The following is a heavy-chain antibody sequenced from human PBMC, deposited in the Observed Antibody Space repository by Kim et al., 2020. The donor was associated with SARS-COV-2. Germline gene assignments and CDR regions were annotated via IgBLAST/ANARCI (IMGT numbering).Heavy chain of an antibody. Sequence: GGSLRLSCAASAFTLNNVWMNWVRQPPGKGLEWLGFIKNKPTGGTTHFAALVEGRFTISRDDSKNMLYLQINSLKTEDTAVYYCTTFNRQNAFDVWGRGTMVIVSA. J-gene: IGHJ3*01. CDR1: AFTLNNVW. CDR2: IKNKPTGGTT. CDR3: TTFNRQNAFDV. V-gene: IGHV3-15*01.